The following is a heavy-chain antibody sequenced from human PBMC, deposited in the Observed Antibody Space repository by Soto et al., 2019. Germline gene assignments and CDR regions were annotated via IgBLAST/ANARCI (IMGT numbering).Heavy chain of an antibody. CDR2: ISHNDEPKI. CDR3: ARGFRAETYYNAFDY. V-gene: IGHV3-30-3*01. CDR1: GFSFKNYA. Sequence: QVQLVESGGGVVQPGSSLRLSCAASGFSFKNYAFHWVRQAPGKGLEWVALISHNDEPKIFYADSVQGRFTISRDNFKNTVYLQMNSLRDEDTAVYHGARGFRAETYYNAFDYWGQGTQVTVSS. J-gene: IGHJ4*01. D-gene: IGHD3-10*01.